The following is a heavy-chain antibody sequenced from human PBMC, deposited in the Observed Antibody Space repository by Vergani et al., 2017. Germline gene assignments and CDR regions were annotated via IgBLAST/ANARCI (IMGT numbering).Heavy chain of an antibody. Sequence: QVQLQESGPGLVKPSQTLSLTCSVSGVSVSSRSYYWTWIRQPAGKGLECVGRIFTTGGTNYSPSLKSRVIMSLDTSKNKFALMLTSVTATDTAVYYCARESFVEVPSADGGYYTYFYMVVWCKGTTLAVFS. CDR2: IFTTGGT. CDR3: ARESFVEVPSADGGYYTYFYMVV. CDR1: GVSVSSRSYY. V-gene: IGHV4-61*02. D-gene: IGHD2-2*01. J-gene: IGHJ6*03.